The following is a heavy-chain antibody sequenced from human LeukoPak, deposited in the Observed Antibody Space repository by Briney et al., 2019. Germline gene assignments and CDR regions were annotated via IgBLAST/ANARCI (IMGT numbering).Heavy chain of an antibody. CDR2: IVVGSGNT. J-gene: IGHJ4*02. CDR3: TAVMRYGYDYDY. D-gene: IGHD5-12*01. Sequence: SVTVSCKASGFTFTSSAVQWVRQARGQRLEWIGWIVVGSGNTNYAQKFQERVTITRDMSTSTAYMELSSLRSEDTAVYYCTAVMRYGYDYDYWGQGTLVTVSS. V-gene: IGHV1-58*01. CDR1: GFTFTSSA.